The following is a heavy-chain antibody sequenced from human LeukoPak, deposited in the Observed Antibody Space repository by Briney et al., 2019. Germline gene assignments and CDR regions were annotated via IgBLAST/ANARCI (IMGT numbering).Heavy chain of an antibody. D-gene: IGHD6-13*01. V-gene: IGHV6-1*01. CDR1: GDSVSSNSAT. J-gene: IGHJ4*02. CDR2: AYYRSKWYN. CDR3: ARGSSSNSWYFDY. Sequence: SQTLSLTCAISGDSVSSNSATWTWIRQSPSRGLEWLGRAYYRSKWYNDYAVSVKSRITINPDTSKNQFSLQLNSVTPEDTAVYYCARGSSSNSWYFDYWGQGTLVTVSS.